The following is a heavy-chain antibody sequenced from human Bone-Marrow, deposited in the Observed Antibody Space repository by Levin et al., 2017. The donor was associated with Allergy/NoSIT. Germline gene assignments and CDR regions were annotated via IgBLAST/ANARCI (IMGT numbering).Heavy chain of an antibody. CDR1: GFTFKNYA. J-gene: IGHJ6*02. V-gene: IGHV3-21*01. CDR2: ISSSSSYI. D-gene: IGHD1-1*01. CDR3: SSRLSTTGGLDV. Sequence: PGGSLRLSCAASGFTFKNYAMSWVRQAPGKGLEWVSSISSSSSYINYADSVKGRFTISRDNAKKSLYLQINSLRAEDTALYYCSSRLSTTGGLDVWGRGTTVTVSS.